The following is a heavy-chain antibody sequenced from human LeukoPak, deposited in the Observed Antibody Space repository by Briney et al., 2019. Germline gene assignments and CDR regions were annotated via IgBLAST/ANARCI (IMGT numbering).Heavy chain of an antibody. CDR1: GFTFSSYW. D-gene: IGHD3-9*01. V-gene: IGHV3-74*01. CDR3: AGGIWLSNLYLAH. Sequence: PGGSLRLSCAASGFTFSSYWMHWVRQVPGKGLVWVSRINSDGSTTSYADSVKGRFTISRDNTKNTLYLQMNSLGAEDTAVYYCAGGIWLSNLYLAHWGQGTLVTVSS. J-gene: IGHJ4*02. CDR2: INSDGSTT.